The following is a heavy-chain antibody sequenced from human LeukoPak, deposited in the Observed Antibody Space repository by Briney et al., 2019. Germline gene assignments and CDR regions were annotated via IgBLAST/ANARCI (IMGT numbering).Heavy chain of an antibody. CDR3: ARASSIAARPGD. D-gene: IGHD6-6*01. CDR1: GGTFSSYT. V-gene: IGHV1-69*02. J-gene: IGHJ4*02. Sequence: SVKVSCKASGGTFSSYTISWVRQAPGQGLEWMGRIIPILGIAKYAQKFQGRVTITADKSTSTAYMELSSLRSEDTAVYYCARASSIAARPGDWGQGTLVTVSS. CDR2: IIPILGIA.